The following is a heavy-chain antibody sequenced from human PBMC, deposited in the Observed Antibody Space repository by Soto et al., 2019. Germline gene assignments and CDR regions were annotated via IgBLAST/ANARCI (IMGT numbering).Heavy chain of an antibody. V-gene: IGHV3-53*01. Sequence: PSETLSLTCAVSGGSISSGGYSWSWVRQAPGKGLEWVSLIHSGGGTYYADSVKGRFTISRDTSKNTLYLQLNSLRAEDTAVYYCATELHDNTGHPMYYIEYWGQGPLVTVSS. D-gene: IGHD3-22*01. CDR2: IHSGGGT. CDR3: ATELHDNTGHPMYYIEY. J-gene: IGHJ4*02. CDR1: GGSISSGGYS.